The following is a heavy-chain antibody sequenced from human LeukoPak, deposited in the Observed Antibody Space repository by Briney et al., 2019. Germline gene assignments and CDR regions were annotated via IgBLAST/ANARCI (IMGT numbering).Heavy chain of an antibody. CDR2: IYYSGST. V-gene: IGHV4-59*01. CDR1: GGSFSSYY. CDR3: ARVTITAMVTAAHYYMDV. J-gene: IGHJ6*03. Sequence: SETLSLTCTVSGGSFSSYYWSWIRQPPGKGLEWIGYIYYSGSTNYNPSLKSRVTISVDTSKNQFSLKLSSVTAADTAVYYCARVTITAMVTAAHYYMDVWGKGTTVTVSS. D-gene: IGHD5-18*01.